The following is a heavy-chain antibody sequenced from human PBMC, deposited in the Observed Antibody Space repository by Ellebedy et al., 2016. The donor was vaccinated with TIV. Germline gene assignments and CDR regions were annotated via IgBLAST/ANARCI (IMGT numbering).Heavy chain of an antibody. CDR1: GGSFSGYS. CDR2: IYYSGST. D-gene: IGHD4-23*01. V-gene: IGHV4-34*09. Sequence: SETLSLTCAVYGGSFSGYSWSWIRQPPGKGLEWIGYIYYSGSTYYNPSLKSRVTISVDTSKNQFSLKLSSVTAADTAVYYCARGGRRWFSDYWGQGTLVTVSS. CDR3: ARGGRRWFSDY. J-gene: IGHJ4*02.